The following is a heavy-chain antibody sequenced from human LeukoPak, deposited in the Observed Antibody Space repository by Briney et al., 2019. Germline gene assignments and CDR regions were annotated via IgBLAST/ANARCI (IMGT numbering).Heavy chain of an antibody. V-gene: IGHV1-2*02. CDR2: INPNSGGT. D-gene: IGHD6-19*01. CDR1: GYTFTGYY. J-gene: IGHJ4*02. CDR3: ARDLGSSGWYQRGLDY. Sequence: ASVKVSCKASGYTFTGYYMHWVRQAPGQGLEWMGWINPNSGGTNYAQKFQGRVTMTRDTSITTAYMELTRLRSDDTAVYYCARDLGSSGWYQRGLDYWGQGTLVTVSS.